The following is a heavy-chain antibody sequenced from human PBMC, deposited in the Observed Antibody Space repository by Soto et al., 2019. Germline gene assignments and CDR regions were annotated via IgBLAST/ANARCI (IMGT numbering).Heavy chain of an antibody. D-gene: IGHD3-3*01. CDR3: ARDSRWYIRFLAGMDV. CDR2: ISYDGSNK. Sequence: QVQLVESGGGVVQPGRSLRLSCAASGFTFSSYAMHWVRQAPGKGLEWVAVISYDGSNKYYADSVKGRFSISRDNSKNTLDLQMNSLRAEDTAVYYCARDSRWYIRFLAGMDVWGQGTTVTVSS. CDR1: GFTFSSYA. J-gene: IGHJ6*02. V-gene: IGHV3-30-3*01.